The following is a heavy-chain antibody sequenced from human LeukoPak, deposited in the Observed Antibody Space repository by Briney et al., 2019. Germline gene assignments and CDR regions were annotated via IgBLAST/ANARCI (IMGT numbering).Heavy chain of an antibody. CDR1: EFTFSSFA. CDR2: ISGSGGTT. Sequence: GGSLRLSCAASEFTFSSFAMSWVRQAPGKGLEWLSAISGSGGTTYYADSVKGRFTISRDNSKNTLYLQMNSLRAEDTALYYCAKDGGYYFDSWGQGTLVTVSS. CDR3: AKDGGYYFDS. V-gene: IGHV3-23*01. J-gene: IGHJ4*02. D-gene: IGHD3-16*01.